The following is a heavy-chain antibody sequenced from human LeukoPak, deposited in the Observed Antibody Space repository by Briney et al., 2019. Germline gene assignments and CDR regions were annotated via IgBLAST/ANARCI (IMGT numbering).Heavy chain of an antibody. CDR3: ARGGVVSYDFWSGWSFDY. CDR1: GGTFSSYA. CDR2: IIPIFGTA. V-gene: IGHV1-69*05. Sequence: GASVKVSCKASGGTFSSYAISWVRQAPGQGLEWMGGIIPIFGTANYAQKFQGRVTITTDESTSTAYMELSSLRSEDTAVYYCARGGVVSYDFWSGWSFDYWGQGTLVTVSS. J-gene: IGHJ4*02. D-gene: IGHD3-3*01.